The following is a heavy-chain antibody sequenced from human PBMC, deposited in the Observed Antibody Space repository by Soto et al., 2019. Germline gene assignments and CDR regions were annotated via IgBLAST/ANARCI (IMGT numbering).Heavy chain of an antibody. CDR1: GCSISRSSHY. V-gene: IGHV4-39*02. Sequence: PSETLSLTCSVSGCSISRSSHYWGWIRQPPGKGLEWIGNIYYNGNTYYNPSLKSRVTISIDTSKNRFSLRLGSVTAADTAVYFCGARPANYYFYGMDVWGQGTTVTVSS. CDR2: IYYNGNT. CDR3: GARPANYYFYGMDV. D-gene: IGHD6-6*01. J-gene: IGHJ6*02.